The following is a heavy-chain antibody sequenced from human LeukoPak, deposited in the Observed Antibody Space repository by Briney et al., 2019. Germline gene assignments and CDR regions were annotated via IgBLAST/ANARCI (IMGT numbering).Heavy chain of an antibody. V-gene: IGHV1-2*02. CDR1: GYTFTGYY. J-gene: IGHJ6*03. Sequence: ASVKVSCKASGYTFTGYYMYWVRQAPGQGLEWMGWINPNSGGTNYAQKFQGRVTMTRDTSISTAYMELSRLRSDDTAVYYCARGVATTYYYYYTDVWGKGTTVTISS. D-gene: IGHD5-12*01. CDR2: INPNSGGT. CDR3: ARGVATTYYYYYTDV.